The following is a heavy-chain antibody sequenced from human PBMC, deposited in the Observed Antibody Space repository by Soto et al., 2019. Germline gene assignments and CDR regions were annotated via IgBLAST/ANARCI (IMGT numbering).Heavy chain of an antibody. CDR1: GFTFSSFS. D-gene: IGHD3-22*01. CDR3: ARERTTYYVDSSGSNWEFQH. Sequence: EVQLVESGGGLVKPGGSLRLSCAASGFTFSSFSMNWVRQAPGKGLEWVSSISSSTTYIYYADSVKGRFTISRDNAKNSLYLQMNSLRAEDTAVYYCARERTTYYVDSSGSNWEFQHWGQGTLVTVSS. CDR2: ISSSTTYI. V-gene: IGHV3-21*01. J-gene: IGHJ1*01.